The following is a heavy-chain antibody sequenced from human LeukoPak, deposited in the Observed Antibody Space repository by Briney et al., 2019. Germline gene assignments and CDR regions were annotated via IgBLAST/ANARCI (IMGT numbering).Heavy chain of an antibody. Sequence: GGSLRLSCAVSGFTFDDYAMHWVRQVPGKGLEWVSGINWNSDSIGYADSVKGRFTISRDNAKNSLYLQMNSLRVEDTAVYYCAKVAKYYYDSETYYFFEHWGQGTPVTASS. CDR3: AKVAKYYYDSETYYFFEH. CDR2: INWNSDSI. CDR1: GFTFDDYA. D-gene: IGHD3-10*01. J-gene: IGHJ4*02. V-gene: IGHV3-9*01.